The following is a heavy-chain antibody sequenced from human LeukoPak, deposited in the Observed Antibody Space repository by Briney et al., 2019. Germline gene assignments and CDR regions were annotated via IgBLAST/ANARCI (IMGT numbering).Heavy chain of an antibody. CDR3: ARDWPSEWQHLPDYDAVDI. J-gene: IGHJ3*02. Sequence: GGSLRLSCAASGFTFSSYAMSWVRQPPGKGLNWVSSISGSGGDTFYADSVKGRFTISRDNSKNTLYLQMNSLRAEDTAVYYCARDWPSEWQHLPDYDAVDIWGQGTMVTVSS. CDR1: GFTFSSYA. V-gene: IGHV3-23*01. CDR2: ISGSGGDT. D-gene: IGHD6-13*01.